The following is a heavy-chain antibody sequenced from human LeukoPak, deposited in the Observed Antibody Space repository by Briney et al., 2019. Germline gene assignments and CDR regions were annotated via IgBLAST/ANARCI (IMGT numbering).Heavy chain of an antibody. Sequence: GGSLRLSCTASGFTFSAYAMMWVRQAPGKGPEWVSAIRGGGSAFYADSVKGRFTISRDNSKYTLFLQMNSLRAEDTAVYYCARDPNGDYIGAFDMWGPGTMVTVSS. V-gene: IGHV3-23*01. J-gene: IGHJ3*02. CDR2: IRGGGSA. CDR1: GFTFSAYA. CDR3: ARDPNGDYIGAFDM. D-gene: IGHD4-17*01.